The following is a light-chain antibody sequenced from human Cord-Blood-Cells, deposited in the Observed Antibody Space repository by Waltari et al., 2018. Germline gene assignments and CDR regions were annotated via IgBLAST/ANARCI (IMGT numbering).Light chain of an antibody. V-gene: IGLV2-23*02. CDR2: EVS. CDR1: SSDVGSYKL. J-gene: IGLJ2*01. CDR3: CSYAGSVV. Sequence: QSALTQPASVSGSAGQSITISCTGTSSDVGSYKLVSWYQQHPGKAPKLMIYEVSKRPSGVSNRFSGSKSGNTASLTISGLQAEDEADYYCCSYAGSVVFGGGTKLTVL.